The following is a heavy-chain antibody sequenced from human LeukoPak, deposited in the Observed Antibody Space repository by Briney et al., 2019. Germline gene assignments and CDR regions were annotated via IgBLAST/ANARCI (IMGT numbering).Heavy chain of an antibody. D-gene: IGHD3-9*01. CDR1: GFTLGNYW. Sequence: GGSLRLSCAGSGFTLGNYWMSWIRQAPGKGLEWVANIKQDGSEKYYVDSVTGRFTISRDNSKNTLYLLMNSLRAEDTAVYYCPKRYFDWLNFDYWGQGTLVTVSS. CDR3: PKRYFDWLNFDY. V-gene: IGHV3-7*01. CDR2: IKQDGSEK. J-gene: IGHJ4*02.